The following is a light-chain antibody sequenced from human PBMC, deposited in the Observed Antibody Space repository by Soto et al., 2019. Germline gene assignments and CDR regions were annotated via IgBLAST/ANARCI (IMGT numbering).Light chain of an antibody. CDR3: NSYSSSITLGV. V-gene: IGLV2-14*01. Sequence: QSALSQPASMSGSPGQSITISCTGTSSDIGGYNYVSWFQQHPGKVPKLIIYEVDNRPSGVSIRFSGSKSGNTASLTISGLQAEDEADYYCNSYSSSITLGVFGTGTKLTVL. CDR1: SSDIGGYNY. CDR2: EVD. J-gene: IGLJ1*01.